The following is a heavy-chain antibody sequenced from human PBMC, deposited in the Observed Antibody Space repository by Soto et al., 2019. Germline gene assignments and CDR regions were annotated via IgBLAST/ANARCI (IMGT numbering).Heavy chain of an antibody. V-gene: IGHV4-31*03. CDR2: IYYSGST. CDR1: GGSISSGGYY. J-gene: IGHJ6*02. D-gene: IGHD3-10*01. CDR3: ARDSIGSGSYPTYYYCGMDV. Sequence: SETLSLTCTVSGGSISSGGYYWSWIRQHPGKGLEWIGYIYYSGSTYYNPSLKSRVTTSVDTSKNQFSLKLSSVTAADTAVYYCARDSIGSGSYPTYYYCGMDVWGQGTTVTVSS.